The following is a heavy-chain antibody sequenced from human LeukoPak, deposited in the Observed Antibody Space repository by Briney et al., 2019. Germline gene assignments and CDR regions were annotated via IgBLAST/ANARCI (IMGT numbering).Heavy chain of an antibody. D-gene: IGHD1-7*01. CDR2: INPNSGGT. CDR3: AREDGNYENLVDY. V-gene: IGHV1-2*02. J-gene: IGHJ4*02. Sequence: ASVKVSCKASGYTFTGYYMHWVRQAPGQGLEWMGWINPNSGGTNYAQKFQGRVTMTRDTSISTAYMELSRLRSDDTAVYYCAREDGNYENLVDYWGQGTLVTVSS. CDR1: GYTFTGYY.